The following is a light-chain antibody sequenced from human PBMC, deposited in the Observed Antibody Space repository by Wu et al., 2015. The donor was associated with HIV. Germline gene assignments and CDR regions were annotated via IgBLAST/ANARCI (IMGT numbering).Light chain of an antibody. CDR3: QQFGSSSYT. CDR2: GAS. Sequence: EIVLTQSPDTLSLSPGERATLSCRASQDVDSSYFAWYQHKPGQAPRLLIYGASNRATGTPDRFSGSGSGTDFTLTISRLEPEDFAVYYCQQFGSSSYTFGQGTKLEIK. V-gene: IGKV3-20*01. J-gene: IGKJ2*01. CDR1: QDVDSSY.